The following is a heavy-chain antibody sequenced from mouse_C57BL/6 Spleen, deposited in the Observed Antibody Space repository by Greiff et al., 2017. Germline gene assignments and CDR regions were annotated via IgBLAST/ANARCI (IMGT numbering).Heavy chain of an antibody. CDR2: IDPSDSET. J-gene: IGHJ3*01. CDR1: GYTFTSYW. Sequence: QVQLQQPGAELVRPGSSVKLSCKASGYTFTSYWMHWVKQRPIQGLEWIGNIDPSDSETHYNQKFKDKATLTVDKSSSTAYMQLSSLTSEDSAVYYWARDGDYDGFAYWGQGTLVTVSA. D-gene: IGHD2-4*01. V-gene: IGHV1-52*01. CDR3: ARDGDYDGFAY.